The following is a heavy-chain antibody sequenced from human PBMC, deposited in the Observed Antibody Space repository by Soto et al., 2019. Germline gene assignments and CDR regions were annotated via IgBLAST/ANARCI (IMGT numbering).Heavy chain of an antibody. Sequence: SVKVSCKAPGGTFSSYAISWVRQAPGQGLDWMGGIIPIFGTANYAQKFQGRVTITADESTSTAYMELSSLRSEDTAVYYCARVGLSDYYDSSGSNAPGDYWGRGTLVTVSS. CDR2: IIPIFGTA. CDR3: ARVGLSDYYDSSGSNAPGDY. CDR1: GGTFSSYA. J-gene: IGHJ4*02. D-gene: IGHD3-22*01. V-gene: IGHV1-69*13.